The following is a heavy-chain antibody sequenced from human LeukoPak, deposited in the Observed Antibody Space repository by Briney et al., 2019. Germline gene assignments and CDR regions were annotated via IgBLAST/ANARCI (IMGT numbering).Heavy chain of an antibody. D-gene: IGHD3-3*01. V-gene: IGHV3-7*01. CDR2: IKQDGSEK. J-gene: IGHJ5*02. CDR1: GFTFSGYW. CDR3: ARDRLRFLEWLSRPS. Sequence: GGSLRLSCAASGFTFSGYWMTWVRQAPGKGLEWVANIKQDGSEKCYVDSVKGRFTISRDNAKNSLYLQMNSLRAEDTAVYYCARDRLRFLEWLSRPSWGQGTLVTVSS.